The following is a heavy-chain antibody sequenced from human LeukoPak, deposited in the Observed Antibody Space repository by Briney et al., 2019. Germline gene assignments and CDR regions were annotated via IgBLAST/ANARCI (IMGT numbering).Heavy chain of an antibody. Sequence: SETLSLTCTASGGSISSYYWSWIRQPPGKGLEWIGYIYYSGSTNYNPSLKSRVTISVDTSKNQFSLKLSSVTAADTAVYYCARDLYIVATIGAFDIWGQGTMVTVSS. CDR2: IYYSGST. V-gene: IGHV4-59*12. CDR1: GGSISSYY. D-gene: IGHD5-12*01. CDR3: ARDLYIVATIGAFDI. J-gene: IGHJ3*02.